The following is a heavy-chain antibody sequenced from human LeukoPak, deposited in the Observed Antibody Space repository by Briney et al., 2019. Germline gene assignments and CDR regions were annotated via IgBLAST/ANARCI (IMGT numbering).Heavy chain of an antibody. D-gene: IGHD6-19*01. CDR2: LSYGGDNI. J-gene: IGHJ6*04. CDR3: TRMHSSGWNGMDA. CDR1: GLIFSTYT. V-gene: IGHV3-30*04. Sequence: TGGSLRLSCAASGLIFSTYTMHWVRQAPGKGLEWMALLSYGGDNIFYADYVKGRFTISRDNSKNTKNLQISSLRPEDTAVYSCTRMHSSGWNGMDAWGKGATVTVSS.